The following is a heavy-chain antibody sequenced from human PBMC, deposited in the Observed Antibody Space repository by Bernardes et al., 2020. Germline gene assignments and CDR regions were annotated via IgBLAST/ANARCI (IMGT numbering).Heavy chain of an antibody. CDR2: IYPGDSDT. Sequence: GESLKISCKGSGYSFTSYWIGWVRQMPGKGLEWMGIIYPGDSDTRYSPSFQGQVTISADKSISTAYLQWSSLKASDTAMYYCARHGGVALSGYYMDVWGKGTTVTVSS. CDR3: ARHGGVALSGYYMDV. CDR1: GYSFTSYW. V-gene: IGHV5-51*01. D-gene: IGHD3-16*01. J-gene: IGHJ6*03.